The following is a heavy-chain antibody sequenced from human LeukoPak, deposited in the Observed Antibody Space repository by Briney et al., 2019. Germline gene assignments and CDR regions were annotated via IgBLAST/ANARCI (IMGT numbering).Heavy chain of an antibody. J-gene: IGHJ3*02. CDR3: ASPAPPGSYHLLRSDAFDI. CDR1: GYTFTGYY. D-gene: IGHD1-26*01. Sequence: ASVKVSCKASGYTFTGYYMHWVRQAPGQGLEWMGRINPNSGGTNYAQKFQGRVTMTRDTSISTAYMELSSLRSEDTAVYYCASPAPPGSYHLLRSDAFDIWGQGTMVTVSS. CDR2: INPNSGGT. V-gene: IGHV1-2*06.